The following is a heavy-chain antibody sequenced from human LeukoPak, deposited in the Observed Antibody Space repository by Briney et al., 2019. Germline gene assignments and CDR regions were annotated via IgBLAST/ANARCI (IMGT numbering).Heavy chain of an antibody. Sequence: GASVKVSCKASGYTFTSYGISWVRQAPGQGLEWMGWISAYNGNTNYAQKLQGRVTITTDESTSTAYMELSSLRSEDTAVYYCARDTAWSPFCTNGVCYSDILDYWGQGTLVTVSS. CDR3: ARDTAWSPFCTNGVCYSDILDY. J-gene: IGHJ4*02. CDR1: GYTFTSYG. V-gene: IGHV1-18*01. D-gene: IGHD2-8*01. CDR2: ISAYNGNT.